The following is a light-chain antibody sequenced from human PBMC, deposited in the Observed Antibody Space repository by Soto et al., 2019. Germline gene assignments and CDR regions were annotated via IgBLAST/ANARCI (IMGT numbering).Light chain of an antibody. CDR1: QSVSSY. V-gene: IGKV3-11*01. CDR3: QQRSNWPPTWT. Sequence: EIVLSQSPATLSLSPGERATLSCRASQSVSSYLAWYQHIPGQAPRLLIYDASKRATGIPARFSGSGSATDFTLTISSLEPEDFAVYYCQQRSNWPPTWTFGQGTKVEVK. CDR2: DAS. J-gene: IGKJ1*01.